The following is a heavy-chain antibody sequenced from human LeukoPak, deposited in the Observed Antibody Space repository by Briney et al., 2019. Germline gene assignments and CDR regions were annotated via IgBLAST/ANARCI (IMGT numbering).Heavy chain of an antibody. CDR1: GGSISSSSYY. CDR2: FSYSGST. D-gene: IGHD6-13*01. Sequence: PSETLSLTCTVSGGSISSSSYYWDWIRQPPGKGLDWIGSFSYSGSTYYNPSLKSRVTISVDTSKNQFSLKLSSVTAADTAVYYCARRNRAAAGVDYWGQGTLVTVSS. CDR3: ARRNRAAAGVDY. J-gene: IGHJ4*02. V-gene: IGHV4-39*01.